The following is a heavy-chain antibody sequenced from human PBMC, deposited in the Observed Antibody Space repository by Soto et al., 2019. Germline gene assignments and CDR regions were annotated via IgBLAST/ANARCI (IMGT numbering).Heavy chain of an antibody. Sequence: EVQLLESGGGLVQPGGSLRLSCAASGFTFSSYAMSWVRQAPGKGLEWVSAISGSGGSTYYADSVKGRFTISRDNSKNSLYLQMNSLSAEDTAVYYCAKGESTVPTRALDYWGQGTLVTVSS. V-gene: IGHV3-23*01. D-gene: IGHD4-17*01. CDR1: GFTFSSYA. J-gene: IGHJ4*02. CDR3: AKGESTVPTRALDY. CDR2: ISGSGGST.